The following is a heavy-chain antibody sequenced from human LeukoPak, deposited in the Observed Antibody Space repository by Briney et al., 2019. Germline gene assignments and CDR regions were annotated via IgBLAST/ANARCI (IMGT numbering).Heavy chain of an antibody. J-gene: IGHJ4*02. Sequence: PRGSLRLSCAPSGFTLSDSHTSWTRYARPKGLGWILYISSSGSKREYADSVKGRFTISMDNSKKSVYLQMNSRRVEDTDVYYCVRGGGGTTQPFNSWGQGTVVTVSS. D-gene: IGHD1-1*01. CDR2: ISSSGSKR. CDR1: GFTLSDSH. CDR3: VRGGGGTTQPFNS. V-gene: IGHV3-11*01.